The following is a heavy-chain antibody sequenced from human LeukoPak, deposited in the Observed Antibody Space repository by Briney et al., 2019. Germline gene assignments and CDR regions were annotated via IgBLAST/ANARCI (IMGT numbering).Heavy chain of an antibody. Sequence: GGSLRLSCAASGFTFDDYAMHWVRQAPGKGLEWVSLISGDGGSTYYADSVKGRFTISRDNSKNSLYLQMNSLRTEDTALYYCAEDIAAAGLNGMDVWGQGTTVTVSS. J-gene: IGHJ6*02. CDR1: GFTFDDYA. CDR2: ISGDGGST. V-gene: IGHV3-43*02. D-gene: IGHD6-13*01. CDR3: AEDIAAAGLNGMDV.